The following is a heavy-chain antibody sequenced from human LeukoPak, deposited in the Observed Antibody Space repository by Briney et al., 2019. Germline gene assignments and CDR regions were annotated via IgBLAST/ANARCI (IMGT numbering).Heavy chain of an antibody. CDR2: INWNGGST. CDR1: GFTFDDYG. Sequence: PGGSLRLSCAASGFTFDDYGMSWVRQAPGKGLEWVSGINWNGGSTGYADSVKGRFTISRDNAKNSLYLQMNSLRAEDTALYYCAREGFLWFGEQYFPFDPWGQGTLVTVSS. CDR3: AREGFLWFGEQYFPFDP. V-gene: IGHV3-20*04. D-gene: IGHD3-10*01. J-gene: IGHJ5*02.